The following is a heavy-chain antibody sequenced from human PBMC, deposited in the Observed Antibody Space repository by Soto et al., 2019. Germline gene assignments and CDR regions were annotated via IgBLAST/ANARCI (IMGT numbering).Heavy chain of an antibody. J-gene: IGHJ4*02. Sequence: GGSLRLSCAASGFSFGSYALSWVRQAPGKGLEWVSTISGSDGKTFYADSVKGRFSISRDTSQNTLYLQMNSLRADDTAIYYCARWSYLDYWGQGTLVTVSS. D-gene: IGHD3-3*01. CDR2: ISGSDGKT. CDR3: ARWSYLDY. CDR1: GFSFGSYA. V-gene: IGHV3-23*01.